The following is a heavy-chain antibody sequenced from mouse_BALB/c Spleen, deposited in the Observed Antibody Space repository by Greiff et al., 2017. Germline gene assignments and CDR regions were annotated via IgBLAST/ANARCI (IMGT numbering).Heavy chain of an antibody. CDR3: TSSPIYYGHGGFAY. Sequence: QVQLQQPGAELVRPGASVKLSCKASGYTFTSYWINWVKQRPGQGLEWIGNIYPSDSYTNYNQKFKDKATLTVDKSSSTAYMQLSSPTSEDSAVYYCTSSPIYYGHGGFAYWGQGTLVTVSA. J-gene: IGHJ3*01. V-gene: IGHV1-69*02. D-gene: IGHD2-2*01. CDR2: IYPSDSYT. CDR1: GYTFTSYW.